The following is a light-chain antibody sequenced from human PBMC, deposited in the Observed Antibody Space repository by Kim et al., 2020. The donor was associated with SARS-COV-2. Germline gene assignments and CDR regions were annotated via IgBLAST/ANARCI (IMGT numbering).Light chain of an antibody. CDR3: QQYDYSPWT. CDR1: RRGSSSN. V-gene: IGKV3-20*01. Sequence: GVRVATSCWTRRRGSSSNLAWYQHKPGRAPRLLIYGASTRATGIPDRFSGSGSGTDFTLTISRLQPEDFAMYYCQQYDYSPWTFGQGTKVDIK. CDR2: GAS. J-gene: IGKJ1*01.